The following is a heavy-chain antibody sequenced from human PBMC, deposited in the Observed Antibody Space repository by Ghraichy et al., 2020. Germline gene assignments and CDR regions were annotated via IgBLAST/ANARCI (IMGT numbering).Heavy chain of an antibody. Sequence: GGSLRLSCAASGFSFSNYAMHWVRQAPGKGLEWVAVIRFNGSRKQYADSVKGRFTISRDNSKNTVYLQMNSLRAEDTAVYYCARTGLPTYEPKGPFVYWGQGTLVIVSP. CDR2: IRFNGSRK. D-gene: IGHD1-14*01. CDR3: ARTGLPTYEPKGPFVY. J-gene: IGHJ4*02. V-gene: IGHV3-33*08. CDR1: GFSFSNYA.